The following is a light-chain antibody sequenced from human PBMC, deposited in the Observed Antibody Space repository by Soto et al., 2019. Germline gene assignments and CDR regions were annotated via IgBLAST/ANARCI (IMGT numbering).Light chain of an antibody. CDR1: QSVSSSY. J-gene: IGKJ1*01. V-gene: IGKV3D-20*02. CDR2: GAS. CDR3: QQRSNWPVT. Sequence: EILFTQSPGTLSLSPGERATLSCRASQSVSSSYLAWYQQKPGQAPRLLIYGASSRDTGIPDRFSGSGSGTDFTLSLSRLEPEDFSVYYCQQRSNWPVTFGQGTKVDIK.